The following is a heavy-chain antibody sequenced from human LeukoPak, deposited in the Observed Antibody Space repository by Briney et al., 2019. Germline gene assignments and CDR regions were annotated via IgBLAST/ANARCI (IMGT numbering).Heavy chain of an antibody. CDR1: GYTFTSYA. J-gene: IGHJ4*02. D-gene: IGHD6-13*01. Sequence: ASVKVSCKASGYTFTSYAMHWVRQAPGQRLEWMGWINAGNGNTKYSQKFQGRVTITRDTSASTAYMELSSLRSEDTAVYYCAREGPIYSSSWYEEDYWGQGTLVTVSS. V-gene: IGHV1-3*01. CDR2: INAGNGNT. CDR3: AREGPIYSSSWYEEDY.